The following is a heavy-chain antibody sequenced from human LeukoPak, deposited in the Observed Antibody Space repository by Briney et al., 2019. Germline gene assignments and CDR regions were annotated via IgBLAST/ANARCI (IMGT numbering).Heavy chain of an antibody. CDR3: ARGYGDYENWFDP. CDR2: ISAYNGNT. Sequence: ASVKVSCKASGYTFTSYGISWVRQAPGQGLEWMGWISAYNGNTNYAQKFQGRVTMTRDTSISTAYMELSRLRSDDTAVYYCARGYGDYENWFDPWGQGTLVTVSS. CDR1: GYTFTSYG. D-gene: IGHD4-17*01. V-gene: IGHV1-18*01. J-gene: IGHJ5*02.